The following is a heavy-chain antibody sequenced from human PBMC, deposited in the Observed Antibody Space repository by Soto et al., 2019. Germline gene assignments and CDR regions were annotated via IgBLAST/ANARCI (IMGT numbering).Heavy chain of an antibody. J-gene: IGHJ4*02. V-gene: IGHV3-15*01. Sequence: GGSLRLSCAASGFTFSNAWMSWVRQAPGKGLEWVGRIKSKTDGGTTDYAAPVKGRFTISRDDSKNTLYLQMNSLKTEDTAVYYCTTDFYDSSGYYYVNWGQGTLVTVSS. CDR3: TTDFYDSSGYYYVN. CDR2: IKSKTDGGTT. CDR1: GFTFSNAW. D-gene: IGHD3-22*01.